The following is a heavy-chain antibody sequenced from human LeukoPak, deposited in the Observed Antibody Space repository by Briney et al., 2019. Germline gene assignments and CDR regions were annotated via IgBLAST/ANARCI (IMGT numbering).Heavy chain of an antibody. J-gene: IGHJ4*02. CDR3: ARTYTAVHYFDY. Sequence: ASVKVSSKASGYTFTGYYMHWVRQAPGQGLWWMGWINPNSGGTNYAQKFQGRVTMTRDTSISTAYMELSRLTSDDTALYYCARTYTAVHYFDYWGQGTLVTVSS. CDR1: GYTFTGYY. D-gene: IGHD2-21*02. V-gene: IGHV1-2*02. CDR2: INPNSGGT.